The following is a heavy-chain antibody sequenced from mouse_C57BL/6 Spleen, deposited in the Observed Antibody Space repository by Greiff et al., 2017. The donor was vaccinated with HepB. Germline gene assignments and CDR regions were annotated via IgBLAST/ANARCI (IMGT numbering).Heavy chain of an antibody. J-gene: IGHJ2*01. Sequence: EVQVVESGGDLVKPGGSLKLSCAASGFTFSSYGMSWVRQTPDKRLEWVATISSGGSYTYYPDSVKGRFTISRDNAKNTLYLQMSSLKSEDTAMYYCARSSSLYFDYWGQGTTLTVSS. CDR1: GFTFSSYG. V-gene: IGHV5-6*01. CDR2: ISSGGSYT. D-gene: IGHD1-1*01. CDR3: ARSSSLYFDY.